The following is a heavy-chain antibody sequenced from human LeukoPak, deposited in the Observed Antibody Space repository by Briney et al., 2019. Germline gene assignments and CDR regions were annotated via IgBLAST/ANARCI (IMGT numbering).Heavy chain of an antibody. J-gene: IGHJ4*02. CDR3: ARLSSGWPYYFDY. CDR2: INHSGST. V-gene: IGHV4-34*01. CDR1: GGSFSGYY. Sequence: SETLSRTCAVYGGSFSGYYWSWIRQPPGKGLEWIGEINHSGSTNYNPSLKSRVTISVDTSKNQFSLKLSSVTAADTAVYYCARLSSGWPYYFDYWGQGTLVTVSS. D-gene: IGHD6-19*01.